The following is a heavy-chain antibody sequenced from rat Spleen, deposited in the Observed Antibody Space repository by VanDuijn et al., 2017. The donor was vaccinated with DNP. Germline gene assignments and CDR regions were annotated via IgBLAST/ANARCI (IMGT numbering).Heavy chain of an antibody. J-gene: IGHJ2*01. CDR2: ILYDGSNT. D-gene: IGHD1-9*01. CDR1: GFTFRDYN. Sequence: EVQLVESGGDLVQPGRSLKVSCEVSGFTFRDYNMAWVRQAPKKGLEWVTTILYDGSNTYYRDSVKGRFIISRDNAKSSLYLQMDSLRSEDTATYYCTTESTYYGYFDYWGQGVMVTVSS. V-gene: IGHV5-7*01. CDR3: TTESTYYGYFDY.